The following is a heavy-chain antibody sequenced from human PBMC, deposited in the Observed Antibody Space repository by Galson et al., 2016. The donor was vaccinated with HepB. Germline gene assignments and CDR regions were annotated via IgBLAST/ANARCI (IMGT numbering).Heavy chain of an antibody. CDR3: GTTIYYYYGMDV. D-gene: IGHD1-1*01. CDR1: GFNVGDYA. J-gene: IGHJ6*02. Sequence: SLRLSCATSGFNVGDYAMSWVRQAPWKGLEWVGFIISKAYGGTIEYAASVKGRFTISRDDSKSIAYLQMNSLKTEDTAVYYCGTTIYYYYGMDVWGQGTTVTVSS. V-gene: IGHV3-49*04. CDR2: IISKAYGGTI.